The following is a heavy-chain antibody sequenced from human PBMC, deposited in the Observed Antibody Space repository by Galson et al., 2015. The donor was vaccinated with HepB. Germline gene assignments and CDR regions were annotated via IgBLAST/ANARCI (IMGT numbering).Heavy chain of an antibody. V-gene: IGHV1-69*13. CDR3: ARGVRSGSYFVDY. CDR2: IIPIFGTA. J-gene: IGHJ4*02. D-gene: IGHD1-26*01. CDR1: GGTFSSYA. Sequence: SVKVSCKASGGTFSSYAISWVRQAPGQGLEWMGGIIPIFGTANYAQKFQGRVTITADESTSTAYMELSSLRPEDTAVYYCARGVRSGSYFVDYWGQGTLVTVSS.